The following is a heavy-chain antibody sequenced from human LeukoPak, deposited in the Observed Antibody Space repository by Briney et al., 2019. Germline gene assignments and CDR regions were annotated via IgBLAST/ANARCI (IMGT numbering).Heavy chain of an antibody. Sequence: GGSLRLSCAASGFTFSGSAIHWVRQASGKGLEWVGRIRSRANTYATAYAASVKGRFTISRDDSKNTAYLQMNSLKTEDTALYYCTRPDDYGDYWGPGTLVTVSS. J-gene: IGHJ4*02. CDR2: IRSRANTYAT. CDR1: GFTFSGSA. CDR3: TRPDDYGDY. V-gene: IGHV3-73*01.